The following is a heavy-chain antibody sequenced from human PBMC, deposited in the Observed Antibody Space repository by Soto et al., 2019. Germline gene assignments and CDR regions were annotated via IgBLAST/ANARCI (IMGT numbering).Heavy chain of an antibody. J-gene: IGHJ3*02. CDR1: GFTFSSYS. V-gene: IGHV3-23*01. CDR2: ISGSGGST. Sequence: GGSLRLSCAASGFTFSSYSMSWVRQAPGKGLEWVSAISGSGGSTYYADSVKGRFTISRDNSKNTLYLQMNSLRAEDTAVYYCAKGGATGTGPMHGITLAVLDAFDICGQGTMVTFSS. D-gene: IGHD1-1*01. CDR3: AKGGATGTGPMHGITLAVLDAFDI.